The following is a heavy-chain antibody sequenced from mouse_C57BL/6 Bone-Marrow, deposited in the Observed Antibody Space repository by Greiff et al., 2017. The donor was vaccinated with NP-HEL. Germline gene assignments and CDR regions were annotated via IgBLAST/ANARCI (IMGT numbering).Heavy chain of an antibody. Sequence: QVQLQQPGTELVKPGASVKLSCKASGYTFTSYWMHWVKQRPGQGLEWIGNINPSNGGTNYNEKFKSKATLTVDKSSSTAYMQLSSLTSEVSAVYYCAREGPTVVATPPDYWGQGTTLTVSS. CDR2: INPSNGGT. CDR3: AREGPTVVATPPDY. D-gene: IGHD1-1*01. V-gene: IGHV1-53*01. CDR1: GYTFTSYW. J-gene: IGHJ2*01.